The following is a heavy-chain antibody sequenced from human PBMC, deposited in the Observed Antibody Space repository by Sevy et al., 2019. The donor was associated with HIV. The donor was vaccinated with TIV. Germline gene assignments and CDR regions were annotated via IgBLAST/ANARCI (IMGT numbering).Heavy chain of an antibody. V-gene: IGHV3-11*06. CDR3: ARESGRIAARLGY. J-gene: IGHJ4*02. CDR1: GFTFSDYY. CDR2: ISTSSNYI. D-gene: IGHD6-6*01. Sequence: GGSLRLSCTASGFTFSDYYMSWIRQAPGKGLEWVSDISTSSNYINYADSVKGRFTISRDNSKNTLYLQMNSLRAEDTAVYYCARESGRIAARLGYWGQGTLVTVSS.